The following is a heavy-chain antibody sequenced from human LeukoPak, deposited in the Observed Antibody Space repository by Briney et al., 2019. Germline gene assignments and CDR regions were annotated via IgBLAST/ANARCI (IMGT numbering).Heavy chain of an antibody. CDR2: ISWNSGSI. CDR3: AKARYRYSYVTDAFDI. Sequence: GGSLRLSCAASGFTFDDYAMHWVRQAPGKGLEWVSGISWNSGSIGYADSVKGRFTISRDNAKNSLYLQMSSLRAEDMALYYCAKARYRYSYVTDAFDIWGQGTMVTVSS. D-gene: IGHD5-18*01. J-gene: IGHJ3*02. V-gene: IGHV3-9*03. CDR1: GFTFDDYA.